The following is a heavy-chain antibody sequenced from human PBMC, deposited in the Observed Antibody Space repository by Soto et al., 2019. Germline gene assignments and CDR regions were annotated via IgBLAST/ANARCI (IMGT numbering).Heavy chain of an antibody. Sequence: ASETLSLTCTVSGGSISSGGYYWSWIRQHPGKGLEWIGYIYYSGSTYYNPSLKSRVTISVDTSKNQFSLKLSSVTAADTAVYYCARDRDWLLDYWGQGTLVTSPQ. CDR3: ARDRDWLLDY. CDR1: GGSISSGGYY. D-gene: IGHD3-9*01. V-gene: IGHV4-31*03. J-gene: IGHJ4*02. CDR2: IYYSGST.